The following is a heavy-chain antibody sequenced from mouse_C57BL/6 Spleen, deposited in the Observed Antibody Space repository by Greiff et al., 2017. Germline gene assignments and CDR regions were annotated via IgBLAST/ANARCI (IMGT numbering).Heavy chain of an antibody. J-gene: IGHJ1*03. D-gene: IGHD3-1*01. CDR3: ARSGGKSWYFEV. Sequence: VQLKESGPELVKPGASVKISCKASGYSFTDYNMNWVKQSNGKSLEWIGVINPTYGATSYNQKFKGKATLPVDPSSSTAYMQLNSLTAEDYAGYCCARSGGKSWYFEVWGTGTTVTVSS. CDR1: GYSFTDYN. V-gene: IGHV1-39*01. CDR2: INPTYGAT.